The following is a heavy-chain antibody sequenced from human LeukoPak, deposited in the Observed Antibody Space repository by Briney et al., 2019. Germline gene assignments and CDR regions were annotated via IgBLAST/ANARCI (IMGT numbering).Heavy chain of an antibody. CDR2: ISGYNANT. J-gene: IGHJ4*02. D-gene: IGHD3-22*01. Sequence: ASVKVSCKASGYKFINYGISWVRQAPGQGLEWMGWISGYNANTNYAERFQGRVTMTTDTSTSTAYMELRSLTSDDTAIYYCARRHYYDSSGYYDYWGQGTLVTVSS. CDR3: ARRHYYDSSGYYDY. V-gene: IGHV1-18*01. CDR1: GYKFINYG.